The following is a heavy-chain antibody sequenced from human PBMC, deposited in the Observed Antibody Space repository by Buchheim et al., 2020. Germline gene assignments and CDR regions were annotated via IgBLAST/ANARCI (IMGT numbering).Heavy chain of an antibody. D-gene: IGHD3-3*01. CDR3: AKSPLEWKTRQTGFVDY. V-gene: IGHV3-30*18. Sequence: QVQLVESGGGVVQPGRSLRLSCAASGFTFSSYGMHWVRQAPGKGLEWVAVTSFDGSNKYYADSVKGRFTISRDNSKNTLYLQMNSLRAEDTAVYYCAKSPLEWKTRQTGFVDYWGQGTL. CDR2: TSFDGSNK. J-gene: IGHJ4*02. CDR1: GFTFSSYG.